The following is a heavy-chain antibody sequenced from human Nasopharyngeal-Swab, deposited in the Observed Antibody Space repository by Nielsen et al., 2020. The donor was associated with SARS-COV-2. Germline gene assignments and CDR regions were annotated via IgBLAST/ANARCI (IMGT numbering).Heavy chain of an antibody. CDR3: ARDPGSITDAFDI. Sequence: VRQAPGKGLEWVSYISSSGSTIYYADSVKGRFTISRDNAKNTLYLQMNSLRAEDTAVYYCARDPGSITDAFDIWGQGTMVTVSS. V-gene: IGHV3-48*03. CDR2: ISSSGSTI. D-gene: IGHD3-10*01. J-gene: IGHJ3*02.